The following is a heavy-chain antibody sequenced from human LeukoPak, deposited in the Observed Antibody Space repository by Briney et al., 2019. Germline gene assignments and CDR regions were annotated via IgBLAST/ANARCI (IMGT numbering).Heavy chain of an antibody. D-gene: IGHD5-12*01. Sequence: SETLSLTCAVYGGSFSGYYWSWIRQPPGKGLEWIGEINHSGSTNYNPSLKSRVTISVDTSKNQFSLKLSSVTAADTAVYYCARGRVERWLQSEHLGIDYWGQGTLVTVSS. V-gene: IGHV4-34*01. CDR2: INHSGST. J-gene: IGHJ4*02. CDR1: GGSFSGYY. CDR3: ARGRVERWLQSEHLGIDY.